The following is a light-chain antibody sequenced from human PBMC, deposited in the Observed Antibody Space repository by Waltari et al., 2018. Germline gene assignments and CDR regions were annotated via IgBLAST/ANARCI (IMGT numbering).Light chain of an antibody. CDR3: QQLNSYQWT. J-gene: IGKJ1*01. Sequence: IQLTQSPSSLSASVGDRVTITCRASQGINNYLAWYQQKPGKAPKLLIYAASTLQSGVPSGFSGSGSGTEFTLTISSLQPEDFATYYCQQLNSYQWTFGQGTKVEIK. CDR1: QGINNY. V-gene: IGKV1-9*01. CDR2: AAS.